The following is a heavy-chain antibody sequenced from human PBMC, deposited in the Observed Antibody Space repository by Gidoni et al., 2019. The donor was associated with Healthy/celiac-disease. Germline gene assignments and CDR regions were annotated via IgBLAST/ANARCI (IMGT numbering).Heavy chain of an antibody. Sequence: EVQLVESGGGLVKPGGSLRLSCAASGFTFSNAWMSWVRQAPGKGLEWVGRIKSKTDGGTTDYAAPVKGRFTISRDDSKNTLYLQMNSLKTEDTAVYYCTTDHGSSWYRDYYFDYWGQGTLVTVSS. CDR1: GFTFSNAW. J-gene: IGHJ4*02. CDR2: IKSKTDGGTT. V-gene: IGHV3-15*01. CDR3: TTDHGSSWYRDYYFDY. D-gene: IGHD6-13*01.